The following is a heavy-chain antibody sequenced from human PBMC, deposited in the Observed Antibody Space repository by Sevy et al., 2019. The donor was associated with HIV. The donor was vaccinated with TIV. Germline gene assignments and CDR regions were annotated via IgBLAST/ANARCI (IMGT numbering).Heavy chain of an antibody. CDR2: MNPNSGNT. CDR3: ARAYDSSGYHYYYYYYGMDV. Sequence: ASVKVSCKASGYTFTSYDINWVRQATGQGLEWMGWMNPNSGNTGYAQKFQGRVTMTRNTSKSTAYMGLGSLGSEDTAVYYCARAYDSSGYHYYYYYYGMDVWGQGTTVTVSS. CDR1: GYTFTSYD. D-gene: IGHD3-22*01. J-gene: IGHJ6*02. V-gene: IGHV1-8*01.